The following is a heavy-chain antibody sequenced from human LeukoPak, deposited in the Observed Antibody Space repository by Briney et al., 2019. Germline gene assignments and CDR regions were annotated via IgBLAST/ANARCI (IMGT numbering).Heavy chain of an antibody. J-gene: IGHJ6*03. D-gene: IGHD3-22*01. CDR1: GFAFSSYS. Sequence: PGGSLRLSCAASGFAFSSYSMNWVRQAPGKGLEWVSSISSSSSYIYYADSVKGRFTISRDNAKNSLYLQMNSLRAEDTAVYYCAKAAGYYYPYYYYYMDVWGKGTTVTISS. CDR2: ISSSSSYI. CDR3: AKAAGYYYPYYYYYMDV. V-gene: IGHV3-21*01.